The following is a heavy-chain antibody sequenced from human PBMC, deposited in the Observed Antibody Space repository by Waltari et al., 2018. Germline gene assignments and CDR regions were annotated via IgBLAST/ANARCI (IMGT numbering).Heavy chain of an antibody. Sequence: ELQLVESGGDLVQPGGSLRLLLCASGFPFSDHFMDWVRQAPGKGLEWVGRIKNRAHHYTTEYAASVRGRFNISRDDSKNLLYLQMNSLTTMDTAVYYCAQYYVGFWGPGSVVTVSS. CDR1: GFPFSDHF. V-gene: IGHV3-72*01. J-gene: IGHJ4*02. D-gene: IGHD1-26*01. CDR2: IKNRAHHYTT. CDR3: AQYYVGF.